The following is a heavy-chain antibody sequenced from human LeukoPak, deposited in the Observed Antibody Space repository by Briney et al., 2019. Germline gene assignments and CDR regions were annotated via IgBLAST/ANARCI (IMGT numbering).Heavy chain of an antibody. J-gene: IGHJ5*02. CDR3: ARHAPVYYGSGFDP. CDR1: DGSISSSSYY. V-gene: IGHV4-39*01. Sequence: PSETLSLTCTVSDGSISSSSYYWGWIRQSPGKGLEWNGSTYYTGSTYYNPSLKSRVTILVDTSNNQFSLKLSSVTAADTAVFYCARHAPVYYGSGFDPWGQGTLVTVSS. D-gene: IGHD3-10*01. CDR2: TYYTGST.